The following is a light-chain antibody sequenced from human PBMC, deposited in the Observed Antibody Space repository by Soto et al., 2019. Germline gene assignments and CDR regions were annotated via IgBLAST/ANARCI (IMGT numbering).Light chain of an antibody. CDR2: AAS. Sequence: DIRMTQSPSSLSASVGDRVTITCRASLGSGTGVAWYQQKPGNAPKLLIYAASTLQSGVTTRISGRGSGTEFTLTISSLQPEDVATYYCQKYNSSPRTFGQGTKVEMK. J-gene: IGKJ1*01. CDR1: LGSGTG. V-gene: IGKV1-27*01. CDR3: QKYNSSPRT.